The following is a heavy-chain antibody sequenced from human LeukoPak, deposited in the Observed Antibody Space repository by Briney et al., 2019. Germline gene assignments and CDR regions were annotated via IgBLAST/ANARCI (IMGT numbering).Heavy chain of an antibody. CDR3: AKDGTTYYYDSSGFPYYFDY. J-gene: IGHJ4*02. Sequence: GGSLRLSCAASGFTFSSYAMSWVRQAPGKGLEWVSAISGSGGSTYYADSVKGRLTISRDNSKNTLYLQMNSLRAEDTAVYYCAKDGTTYYYDSSGFPYYFDYWGQGTLVTVSS. V-gene: IGHV3-23*01. CDR1: GFTFSSYA. CDR2: ISGSGGST. D-gene: IGHD3-22*01.